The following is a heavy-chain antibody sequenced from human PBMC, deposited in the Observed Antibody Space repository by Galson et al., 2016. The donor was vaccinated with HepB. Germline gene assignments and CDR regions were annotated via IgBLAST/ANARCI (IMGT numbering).Heavy chain of an antibody. D-gene: IGHD2-2*01. CDR3: ARALWGQSCSSTSCVTGGLDY. CDR1: GFTVSGNY. V-gene: IGHV3-53*01. CDR2: IYSGGGT. J-gene: IGHJ4*02. Sequence: SLRLSCAASGFTVSGNYLTWVRQAPGRVPECVSIIYSGGGTYYADSVKGRFTISRDSSKNTMYLQMNSLRVEDTAVYYCARALWGQSCSSTSCVTGGLDYWGPGTLVTVSS.